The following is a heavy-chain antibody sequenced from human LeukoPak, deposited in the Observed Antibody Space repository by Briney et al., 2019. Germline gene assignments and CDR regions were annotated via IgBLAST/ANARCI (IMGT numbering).Heavy chain of an antibody. CDR2: ISYTGST. CDR3: ARGVCTSSSCYAGDYGMDV. D-gene: IGHD2-2*01. CDR1: GGSISNYY. J-gene: IGHJ6*02. V-gene: IGHV4-59*08. Sequence: SETLSLTCTVSGGSISNYYWSWIRQPPGEGLEWIGYISYTGSTNYNPSLKSRVTISLDTSKNQFSLKVSSVTAADTAVYYCARGVCTSSSCYAGDYGMDVWGQGTTVTVSS.